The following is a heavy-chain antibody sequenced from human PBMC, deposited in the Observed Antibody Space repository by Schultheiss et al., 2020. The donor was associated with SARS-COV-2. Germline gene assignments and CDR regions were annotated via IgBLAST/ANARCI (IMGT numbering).Heavy chain of an antibody. J-gene: IGHJ6*03. CDR2: IYTSGST. CDR3: ARDDFWEPGYYMDV. Sequence: LRLSCTVSGGSISSGGYYWSWIRQPPGKGLEWIGRIYTSGSTNYNPSLKSRVTISVDTSKNQFSLKLSSVTAADTAVYYCARDDFWEPGYYMDVWGKGTTVTVSS. D-gene: IGHD3-3*01. CDR1: GGSISSGGYY. V-gene: IGHV4-61*02.